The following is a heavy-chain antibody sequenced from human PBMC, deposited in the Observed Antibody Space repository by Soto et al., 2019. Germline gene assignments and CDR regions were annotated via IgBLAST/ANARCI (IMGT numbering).Heavy chain of an antibody. V-gene: IGHV3-53*01. CDR3: VRERRGLGIGFDH. D-gene: IGHD6-19*01. CDR1: GFNVIDNY. CDR2: FFTGGST. Sequence: GSLRLSCAAAGFNVIDNYMGWVRQAPGKGLEWVSSFFTGGSTDYADSVKGRFTISRDDSKNTVYLQTNSLRAEDTAVYFCVRERRGLGIGFDHWGQGTLVTVSS. J-gene: IGHJ4*02.